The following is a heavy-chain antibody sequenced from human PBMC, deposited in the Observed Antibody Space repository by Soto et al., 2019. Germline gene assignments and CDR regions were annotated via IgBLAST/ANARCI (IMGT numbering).Heavy chain of an antibody. J-gene: IGHJ5*02. CDR1: GGTFSSYA. Sequence: VQLVQSGAEVKKPGSSVKVSCKAAGGTFSSYAISWVRQAPGQGLEWMGGIIPIFGTANDAQKFQGRVTITADEATSTAYMELSRLSTEDTAVYYCARAYRILLGWFDPWGQGTLVTVSS. CDR3: ARAYRILLGWFDP. V-gene: IGHV1-69*01. D-gene: IGHD2-15*01. CDR2: IIPIFGTA.